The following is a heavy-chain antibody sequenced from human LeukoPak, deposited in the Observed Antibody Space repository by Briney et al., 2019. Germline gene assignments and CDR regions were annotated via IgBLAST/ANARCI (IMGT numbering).Heavy chain of an antibody. Sequence: GGSLRLSCAASGFTFSSNGMNWVRQAPGKGLEWVSYISATGGTIYYADSVKGRFTISRDNAKNTLYLQMNSLRAEDTAVYYCARDRNVVVPAALDFDYWGQGTLVTVSS. CDR1: GFTFSSNG. J-gene: IGHJ4*02. V-gene: IGHV3-48*04. D-gene: IGHD2-2*01. CDR3: ARDRNVVVPAALDFDY. CDR2: ISATGGTI.